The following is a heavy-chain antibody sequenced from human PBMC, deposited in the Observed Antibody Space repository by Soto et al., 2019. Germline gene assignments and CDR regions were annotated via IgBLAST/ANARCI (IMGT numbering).Heavy chain of an antibody. V-gene: IGHV6-1*01. CDR3: ARDYYYGMDV. Sequence: SQTLSLTCAISGDSVSSDSAARNWIRQSPSRGLEWLGSTYYRSKWYNDYAVSMKSRIIISPDTSKNQFSLQLNSVTPEDTAVYFCARDYYYGMDVWGQGTTVTVSS. J-gene: IGHJ6*02. CDR2: TYYRSKWYN. CDR1: GDSVSSDSAA.